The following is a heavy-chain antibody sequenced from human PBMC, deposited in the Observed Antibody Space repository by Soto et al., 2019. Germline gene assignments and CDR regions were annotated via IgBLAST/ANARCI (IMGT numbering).Heavy chain of an antibody. J-gene: IGHJ4*02. V-gene: IGHV4-39*01. CDR2: IYYSGST. CDR3: ARRSAPNVYYFDY. Sequence: SETLSLTCTVSGGSISSSSYYWGWIRQPPGKGLEWIGSIYYSGSTYYNPSLKSRVTISVDTSKNQFSLKLSSVTAADTAVYYCARRSAPNVYYFDYWGEGTLVTVSP. CDR1: GGSISSSSYY.